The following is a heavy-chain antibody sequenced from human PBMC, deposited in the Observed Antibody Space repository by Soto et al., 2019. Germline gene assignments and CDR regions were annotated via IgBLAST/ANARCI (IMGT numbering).Heavy chain of an antibody. Sequence: PGGSLRLSCAASGFTFSSYAMSWVRQAPGKGLEWVSAISGSGGSTYYADSVKGRFTISRDNSKNTLYLQMNSLRAEDTAVYYCAKYRVRFLGSFLPGYYYYGMDVWGQGTTVTVSS. CDR2: ISGSGGST. CDR1: GFTFSSYA. CDR3: AKYRVRFLGSFLPGYYYYGMDV. J-gene: IGHJ6*02. D-gene: IGHD3-3*01. V-gene: IGHV3-23*01.